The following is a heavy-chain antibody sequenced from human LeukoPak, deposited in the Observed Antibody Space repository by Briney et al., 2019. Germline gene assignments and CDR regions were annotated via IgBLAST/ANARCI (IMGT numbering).Heavy chain of an antibody. J-gene: IGHJ4*02. CDR3: AKDRGWGPPYGY. Sequence: GGSLRLSCAASGFTFSSYGMSWVRQAPGKGLAWVSAISGSGDSTYYADSVKGRFTISRDNSKNTLYLQMNSLRAEDTAAYYCAKDRGWGPPYGYWGQGTLVTVSS. V-gene: IGHV3-23*01. CDR1: GFTFSSYG. CDR2: ISGSGDST. D-gene: IGHD7-27*01.